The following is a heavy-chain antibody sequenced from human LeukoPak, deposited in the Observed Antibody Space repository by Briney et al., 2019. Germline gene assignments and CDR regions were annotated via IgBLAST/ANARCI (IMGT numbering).Heavy chain of an antibody. D-gene: IGHD2-21*02. CDR3: ASCGGDCYWDYYYGMDV. CDR1: GYTFTSYY. Sequence: ASVKVSCKASGYTFTSYYMHWVRQAPGQGLEWMGIINPSGGSTSYAQKFQGRVTMTSDTSTSTVYMELSSLRSEDTAVYYCASCGGDCYWDYYYGMDVWGQGTTVTVSS. J-gene: IGHJ6*02. CDR2: INPSGGST. V-gene: IGHV1-46*01.